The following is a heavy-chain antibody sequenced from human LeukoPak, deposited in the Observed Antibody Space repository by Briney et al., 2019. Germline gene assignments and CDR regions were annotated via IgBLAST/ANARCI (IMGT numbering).Heavy chain of an antibody. CDR1: GYTFTSYY. CDR3: ARGIMITFGGVISAPDY. J-gene: IGHJ4*02. D-gene: IGHD3-16*02. Sequence: ASVKVSCKASGYTFTSYYMHWVRHAPGQGLEGMGIINPSGGSTSYAQKFQGRVTMTRDTSTSTVYMELSSMRSEDTAVYYCARGIMITFGGVISAPDYWGQGTLVTVSS. V-gene: IGHV1-46*01. CDR2: INPSGGST.